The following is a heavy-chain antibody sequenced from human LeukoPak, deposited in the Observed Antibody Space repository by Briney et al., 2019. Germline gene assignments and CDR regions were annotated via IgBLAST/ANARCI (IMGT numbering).Heavy chain of an antibody. J-gene: IGHJ6*03. Sequence: GGSLRLSCVASGFTFSSYEMNWVRQAPGKGLEWVSYISSSGSTIYYADSVTGRFTISRDNAKNSLYLQMNSLRAEDTAVYYCASCSGGSCYYYYMDVWGKGTTVTVSS. CDR2: ISSSGSTI. V-gene: IGHV3-48*03. CDR3: ASCSGGSCYYYYMDV. CDR1: GFTFSSYE. D-gene: IGHD2-15*01.